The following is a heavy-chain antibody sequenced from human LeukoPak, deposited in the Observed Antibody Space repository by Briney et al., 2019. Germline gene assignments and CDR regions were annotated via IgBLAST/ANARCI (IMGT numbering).Heavy chain of an antibody. Sequence: SETLSLTCTVSGGSISSYYWSWIRQPPGKGLEWIGYIYYSGSTNYNPSLKSRVTISVDTSKNQFSLKLSSVTAADTAVYYCARDSVEDYVGYDYWGQGTLVTVSS. CDR3: ARDSVEDYVGYDY. CDR1: GGSISSYY. CDR2: IYYSGST. D-gene: IGHD4-17*01. V-gene: IGHV4-59*01. J-gene: IGHJ4*02.